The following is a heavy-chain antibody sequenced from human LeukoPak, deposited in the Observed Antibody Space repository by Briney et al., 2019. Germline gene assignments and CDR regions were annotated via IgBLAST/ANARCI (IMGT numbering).Heavy chain of an antibody. CDR2: IYHSGST. CDR3: ARSITISKPLEYYFDY. Sequence: TLSLTCAVSGGCISSGGYSWSWNRQPPGKGLEWIGYIYHSGSTYYNPSLKSRVTISVDRSKNQFSLKLSSVTAADTAVYYCARSITISKPLEYYFDYWGQGTLVTVSS. D-gene: IGHD3-9*01. J-gene: IGHJ4*02. V-gene: IGHV4-30-2*01. CDR1: GGCISSGGYS.